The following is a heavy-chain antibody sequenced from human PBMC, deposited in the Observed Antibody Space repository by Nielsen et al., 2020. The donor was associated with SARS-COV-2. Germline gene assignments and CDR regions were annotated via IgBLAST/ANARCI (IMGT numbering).Heavy chain of an antibody. CDR1: GFTLRSYA. CDR3: ARDGWDRSTDGMDV. D-gene: IGHD1-26*01. V-gene: IGHV3-33*08. J-gene: IGHJ6*02. Sequence: GGSLRLSCAASGFTLRSYAMSWVRQAPGKGPEWVAVIWNDGSNKQYADSVKGRFTISRDNFKNTLFLQMNSLRVEDTAVYFCARDGWDRSTDGMDVWGQGTTVTVSS. CDR2: IWNDGSNK.